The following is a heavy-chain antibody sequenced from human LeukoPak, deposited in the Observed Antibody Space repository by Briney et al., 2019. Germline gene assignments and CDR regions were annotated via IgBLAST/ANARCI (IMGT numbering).Heavy chain of an antibody. V-gene: IGHV4-39*01. CDR1: GGSISSSSYY. CDR2: IYYSGST. CDR3: ARRGVPAAANWFDP. J-gene: IGHJ5*02. Sequence: SETLSLTCTVSGGSISSSSYYWGWIRQPPGKGLEWIGSIYYSGSTYYNPSLKSRVTISVDTSKNQFSLKLSSVTAADTAVYYCARRGVPAAANWFDPWGQGTLVTVSS. D-gene: IGHD2-2*01.